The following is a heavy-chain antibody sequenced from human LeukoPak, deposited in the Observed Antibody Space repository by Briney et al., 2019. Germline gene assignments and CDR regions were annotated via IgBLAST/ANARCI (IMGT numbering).Heavy chain of an antibody. CDR2: IYSSGST. J-gene: IGHJ4*02. V-gene: IGHV4-4*07. CDR3: ARGGEATVVTM. Sequence: KPSETLSLTCTVSGGSINSYYWSWIRQPAGKGLEWIGRIYSSGSTNYNPSLKSRVSMLVDTSKNQFSLKLTSVTAADTAVYYCARGGEATVVTMWGQGILVTVSS. D-gene: IGHD4-23*01. CDR1: GGSINSYY.